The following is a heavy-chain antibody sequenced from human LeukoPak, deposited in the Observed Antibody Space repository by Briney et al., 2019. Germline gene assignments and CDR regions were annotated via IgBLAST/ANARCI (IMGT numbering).Heavy chain of an antibody. V-gene: IGHV4-30-4*01. CDR2: IYYSGST. Sequence: SQTLSLTCTVSGGSISSGDYYWSWIRQPPGKGLEWIGYIYYSGSTYYNPSLKSRVTISVDTSKNQFSLKLSSVTAADTAVYYCARGRDYGGNAAFDYWGQGTLVTVSS. J-gene: IGHJ4*02. CDR3: ARGRDYGGNAAFDY. D-gene: IGHD4-23*01. CDR1: GGSISSGDYY.